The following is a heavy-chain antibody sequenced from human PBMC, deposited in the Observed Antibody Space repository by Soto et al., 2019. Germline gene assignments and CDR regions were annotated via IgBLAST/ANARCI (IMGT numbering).Heavy chain of an antibody. CDR1: GFTFSSYS. CDR2: ISSSSSTI. D-gene: IGHD2-2*01. V-gene: IGHV3-48*01. Sequence: EVQLVESGGGLVQPGGSLRLSCAASGFTFSSYSMNWVRQAPGKGLEWVSYISSSSSTIYYADSVKGRFTISRDNAKNSLYLQMNRLRAEDEAVYYCARGTVVQAAHIDYWGQGTLVTVSS. CDR3: ARGTVVQAAHIDY. J-gene: IGHJ4*02.